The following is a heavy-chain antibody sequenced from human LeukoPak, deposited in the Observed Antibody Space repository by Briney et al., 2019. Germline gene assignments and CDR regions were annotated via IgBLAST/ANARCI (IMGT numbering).Heavy chain of an antibody. V-gene: IGHV4-34*01. Sequence: SETLSLTCAVYGGSFSGYYWSWIRQPPGKGLEWIGEINHSGGTNYNPSLKSRVTISVDTSKNQFSLKLSSVTAADTAVYYCARGRVTRRRCSGGSCDHYYMDVWGKGTTVTVSS. J-gene: IGHJ6*03. D-gene: IGHD2-15*01. CDR1: GGSFSGYY. CDR3: ARGRVTRRRCSGGSCDHYYMDV. CDR2: INHSGGT.